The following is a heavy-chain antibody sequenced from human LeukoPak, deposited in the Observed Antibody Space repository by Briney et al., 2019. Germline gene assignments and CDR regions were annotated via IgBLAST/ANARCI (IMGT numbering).Heavy chain of an antibody. V-gene: IGHV6-1*01. D-gene: IGHD2-2*01. Sequence: SQTLSLACAISGDSVSSNSVTWNWVRQSPSRGLEWLGRTYYRATWYNDYAVSVRGRITVNPDTSKNQFSLHLNSVTPEDTAVYYCARRLTQYDCFDPWGQGILVTVSS. J-gene: IGHJ5*02. CDR2: TYYRATWYN. CDR1: GDSVSSNSVT. CDR3: ARRLTQYDCFDP.